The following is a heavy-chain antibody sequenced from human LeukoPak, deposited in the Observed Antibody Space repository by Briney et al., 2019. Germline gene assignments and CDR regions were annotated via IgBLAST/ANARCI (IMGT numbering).Heavy chain of an antibody. J-gene: IGHJ6*03. CDR3: ARVPDGYCSSTSCVDYYYYMDV. CDR2: IIPIFGTA. D-gene: IGHD2-2*01. CDR1: GGTFTSYA. V-gene: IGHV1-69*01. Sequence: SVKVSCKVSGGTFTSYAISWVRQAPGQGLEWMGGIIPIFGTANYAQKFQGRVTITADESTSTAYMELSSLRSEDTAVYYCARVPDGYCSSTSCVDYYYYMDVWGKGTTVTVSS.